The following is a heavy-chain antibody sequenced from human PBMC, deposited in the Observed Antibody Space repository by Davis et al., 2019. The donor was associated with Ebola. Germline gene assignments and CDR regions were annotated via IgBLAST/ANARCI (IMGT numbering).Heavy chain of an antibody. CDR2: IIPIFGTA. Sequence: SVKVSCKASGGTFSSYAISWVRQAPGQGLEWMGGIIPIFGTANYAQKFQGRVTMTRDTSTSTVYMELSSLRSEDTAVYYCARNALLNWFDPWGQGTLVTVSS. D-gene: IGHD2-15*01. V-gene: IGHV1-69*05. CDR3: ARNALLNWFDP. J-gene: IGHJ5*02. CDR1: GGTFSSYA.